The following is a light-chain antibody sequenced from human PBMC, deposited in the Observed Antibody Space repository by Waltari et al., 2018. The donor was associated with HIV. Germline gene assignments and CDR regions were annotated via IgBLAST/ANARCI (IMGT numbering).Light chain of an antibody. CDR2: EGN. CDR1: NNDVDDSKY. CDR3: TSYISSSSPV. V-gene: IGLV2-14*01. Sequence: QSALTQPASVSGSPGQSITISCTGTNNDVDDSKYVSWYQHHPGKAPKVMIYEGNNRPSGVSNRFSGSKSGNTASLTISGLQAEDEADYFCTSYISSSSPVFGGWTKLTVL. J-gene: IGLJ3*02.